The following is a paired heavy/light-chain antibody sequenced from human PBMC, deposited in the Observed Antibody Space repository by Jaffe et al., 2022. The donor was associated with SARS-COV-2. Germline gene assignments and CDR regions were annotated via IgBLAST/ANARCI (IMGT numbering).Heavy chain of an antibody. D-gene: IGHD5-12*01. CDR1: GYTFTNYG. CDR2: ISAYNGNT. V-gene: IGHV1-18*01. J-gene: IGHJ4*02. CDR3: ARHLRGYSDYDWVY. Sequence: QVQLVQSGAEVKKPGASVKVSCKTSGYTFTNYGISWVRQAPGQGLEWMGWISAYNGNTNYAEKLQGRVTMTTDTSTSTAYMELRSLRSDDTAVYYCARHLRGYSDYDWVYWGQGTLVTVSS.
Light chain of an antibody. Sequence: EIVMTQSPATLSVSPGERATLSCRASQSVSTNLAWFQQKPGQAPRLLIYGASTRAAGIPARFSGSGSGTEFTLTISSLQSEDFAVYYCQQYNNWPPYTFGQGTKLEIK. CDR1: QSVSTN. CDR2: GAS. J-gene: IGKJ2*01. V-gene: IGKV3-15*01. CDR3: QQYNNWPPYT.